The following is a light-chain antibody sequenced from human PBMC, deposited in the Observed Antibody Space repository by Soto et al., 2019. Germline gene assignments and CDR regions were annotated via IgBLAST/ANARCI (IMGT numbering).Light chain of an antibody. V-gene: IGKV3D-15*01. CDR2: GAS. CDR1: QSVSIN. Sequence: EIVMTQSPATLSVSPGERATLSCRASQSVSINLAWYQQKPGQAPRLLIYGASTRATGIPARFSGSGSGTXXXXXXXXXXXEDFAXXYXXXYNNWPPLTFGGGTNVKIK. CDR3: XXYNNWPPLT. J-gene: IGKJ4*01.